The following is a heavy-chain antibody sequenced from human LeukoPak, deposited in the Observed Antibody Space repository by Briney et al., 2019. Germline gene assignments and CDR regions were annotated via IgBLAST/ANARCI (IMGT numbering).Heavy chain of an antibody. J-gene: IGHJ3*01. CDR2: IYHSGST. CDR1: GYSISSGYY. V-gene: IGHV4-38-2*02. CDR3: ARDCSGGSCYAFDV. Sequence: PSETLSLTCAVSGYSISSGYYWGWIRQPPGKGLEWIGSIYHSGSTYNNPSLKSRVTISVDTSKNQFSLKLSSVTAADTAMYYCARDCSGGSCYAFDVWGQGTMVIVSS. D-gene: IGHD2-15*01.